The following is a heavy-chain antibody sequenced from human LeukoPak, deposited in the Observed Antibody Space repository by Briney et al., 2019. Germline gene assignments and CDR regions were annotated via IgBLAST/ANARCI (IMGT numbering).Heavy chain of an antibody. J-gene: IGHJ5*02. V-gene: IGHV4-39*02. D-gene: IGHD3-22*01. CDR1: GGSISSSSYY. CDR2: IYYSGST. Sequence: SETLSLTCTVSGGSISSSSYYWGWIRQPPGKGLEWIGSIYYSGSTYYNPSLKSRVTISVDTSKNHFSLKLSSVTAADTAVYYCARGVHYYDSSGYYYGWFDPWGQGTLVTVSS. CDR3: ARGVHYYDSSGYYYGWFDP.